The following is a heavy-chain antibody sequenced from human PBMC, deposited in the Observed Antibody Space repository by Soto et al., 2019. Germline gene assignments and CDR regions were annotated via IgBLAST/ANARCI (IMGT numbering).Heavy chain of an antibody. CDR3: ARGVTAGVDY. V-gene: IGHV1-8*02. D-gene: IGHD1-26*01. Sequence: QVQLVQSGAEVKKPGASVKVSCKASGYTFTSYGISWVRQAPGQGLEWMGWMQPSRGRTGYAQKFQGRVTMTRDTSINTAYMELSSLTSDDTACYYCARGVTAGVDYWGQGTLVTVSS. CDR2: MQPSRGRT. CDR1: GYTFTSYG. J-gene: IGHJ4*02.